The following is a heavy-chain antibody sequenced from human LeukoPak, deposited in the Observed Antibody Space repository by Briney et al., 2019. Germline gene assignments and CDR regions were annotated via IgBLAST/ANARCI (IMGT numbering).Heavy chain of an antibody. D-gene: IGHD1-26*01. CDR3: AKDQSGTYPSAFDI. Sequence: PGGSLRLSCAASGFTFSSYAMNWVRQAPGKGLEWVSGISGSGASTYYADSVKGRFTISRDNARNTLYLQMNSQRAEDTAVYYCAKDQSGTYPSAFDIWGQGTVVTVSS. CDR1: GFTFSSYA. CDR2: ISGSGAST. J-gene: IGHJ3*02. V-gene: IGHV3-23*01.